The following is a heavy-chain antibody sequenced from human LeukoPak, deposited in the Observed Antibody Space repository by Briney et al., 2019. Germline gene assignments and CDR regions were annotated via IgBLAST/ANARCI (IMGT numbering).Heavy chain of an antibody. D-gene: IGHD2-8*01. CDR3: ARRIESLYYFDY. V-gene: IGHV4-61*08. CDR1: GGSFSSSGYY. J-gene: IGHJ4*02. CDR2: IYYTGRT. Sequence: PSETLSLTCAVSGGSFSSSGYYWSWIRQPPGKGLEWIAYIYYTGRTNYNPSLKSRVTISLDTSNSQFSLKLSSVTAADTAVYYCARRIESLYYFDYWGQGTLVTVSS.